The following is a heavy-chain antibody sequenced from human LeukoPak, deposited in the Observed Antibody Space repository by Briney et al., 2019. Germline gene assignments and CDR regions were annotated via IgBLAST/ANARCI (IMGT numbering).Heavy chain of an antibody. CDR3: ATRGFGSGI. CDR1: GFTFSSYW. Sequence: GGSLRLSCAASGFTFSSYWMHWVRQAPGKGLEWVSAISGSGGSTYYADSVKGRFTISRDNSKNTLYLRMNSLRAEDTAVYYCATRGFGSGIWGQGTMVTVSS. V-gene: IGHV3-23*01. J-gene: IGHJ3*02. D-gene: IGHD3-10*01. CDR2: ISGSGGST.